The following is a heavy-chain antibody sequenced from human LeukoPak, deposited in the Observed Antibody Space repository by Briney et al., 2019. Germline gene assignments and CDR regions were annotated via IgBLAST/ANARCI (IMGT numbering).Heavy chain of an antibody. Sequence: PGGSLRLSCAASGFSVSIYAMSWVRQAPGKGLEWVSSISASGVGTYYADSVKGRFTISIDNSNTTLYLQMNSLRAQDTAVYYCAKGDQYSRDWFDPWGQGTLVTVSS. V-gene: IGHV3-23*01. CDR2: ISASGVGT. J-gene: IGHJ5*02. CDR3: AKGDQYSRDWFDP. CDR1: GFSVSIYA. D-gene: IGHD6-13*01.